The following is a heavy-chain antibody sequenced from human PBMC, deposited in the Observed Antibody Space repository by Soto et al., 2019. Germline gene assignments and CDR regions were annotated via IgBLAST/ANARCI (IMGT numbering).Heavy chain of an antibody. CDR1: GFTFSSYG. Sequence: GGSLRLSCAASGFTFSSYGMHWVRQAPGKGLEWVAVISYDGSNKYYADSVKGRFTISRDNSKDTLYLQINSLRAEDTAVYYCANPIATTGTTFGSWGHGPLVTVS. J-gene: IGHJ5*01. CDR2: ISYDGSNK. CDR3: ANPIATTGTTFGS. V-gene: IGHV3-30*18. D-gene: IGHD1-1*01.